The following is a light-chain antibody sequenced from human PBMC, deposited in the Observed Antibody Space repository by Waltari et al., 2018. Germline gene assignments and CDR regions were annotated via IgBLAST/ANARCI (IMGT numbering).Light chain of an antibody. CDR1: QTLTSN. CDR2: GAS. CDR3: QQYNNRPYT. J-gene: IGKJ2*01. V-gene: IGKV3-15*01. Sequence: ELVMTQSPATLSVSPGERATLSCRASQTLTSNLAWYQQKPGQAPRLLIYGASFRATGIPARFSGSGSGTQFTLTISSLQSEDFVVYYCQQYNNRPYTFGQGTKLEIK.